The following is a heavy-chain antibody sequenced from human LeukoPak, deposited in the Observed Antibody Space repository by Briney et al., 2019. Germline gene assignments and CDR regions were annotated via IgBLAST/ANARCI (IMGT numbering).Heavy chain of an antibody. CDR1: GFTFSDYY. Sequence: GGSLRLSCAASGFTFSDYYMGWIRQAPGKGLEWVSYISSSGSTIYYADSVKGRFTISRDNAKNSLYLQMNSLRAEDTAVYYCAGWSYSRGYYFDYWGQGTLVTVSS. J-gene: IGHJ4*02. D-gene: IGHD6-13*01. CDR2: ISSSGSTI. CDR3: AGWSYSRGYYFDY. V-gene: IGHV3-11*01.